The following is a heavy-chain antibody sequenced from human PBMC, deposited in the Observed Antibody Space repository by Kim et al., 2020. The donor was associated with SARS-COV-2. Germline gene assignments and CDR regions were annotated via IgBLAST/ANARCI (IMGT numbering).Heavy chain of an antibody. V-gene: IGHV3-30*02. CDR3: AKLVDTAMVTKVY. J-gene: IGHJ4*02. Sequence: YADAVKGRFTISRDNSKNTLYLQMNSLRAEDTAVYYCAKLVDTAMVTKVYWGQGTLVTVSS. D-gene: IGHD5-18*01.